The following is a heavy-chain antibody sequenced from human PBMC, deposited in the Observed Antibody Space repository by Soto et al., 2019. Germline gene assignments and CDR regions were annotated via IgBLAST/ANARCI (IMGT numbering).Heavy chain of an antibody. Sequence: PGGSLRLSCAASGFTFSSYGMHWVRQAPGKGLEWVAVISYDGSNKYYADSVKGRFTISRDNSKNTLYLQMNSLRAEDTAVYYCAKDGGNMVATTPDYWGQGTLVTVSS. CDR3: AKDGGNMVATTPDY. D-gene: IGHD5-12*01. V-gene: IGHV3-30*18. J-gene: IGHJ4*02. CDR1: GFTFSSYG. CDR2: ISYDGSNK.